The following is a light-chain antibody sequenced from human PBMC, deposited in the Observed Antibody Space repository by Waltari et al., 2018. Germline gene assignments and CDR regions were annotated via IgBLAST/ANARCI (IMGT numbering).Light chain of an antibody. J-gene: IGKJ1*01. CDR1: QSVGNN. V-gene: IGKV3-15*01. CDR2: GAS. CDR3: QHYNKWPPA. Sequence: EIVMTQSPVTLSVSPGERATLSCRASQSVGNNLAWYQQKPGQAPRLLIYGASTRDTGIPGRFTGSGSGTEFTLTISSLQSDDFAVYQCQHYNKWPPAFGLGTKVEIK.